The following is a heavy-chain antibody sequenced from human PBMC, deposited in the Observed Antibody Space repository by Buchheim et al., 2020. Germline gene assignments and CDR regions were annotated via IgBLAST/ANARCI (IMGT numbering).Heavy chain of an antibody. V-gene: IGHV4-34*01. J-gene: IGHJ5*02. Sequence: QVQLQQWGAGLLKPSETLSLTCAVYGGSFSGYYWSWIRQPPGKGLEWIGEINHSGSTNYNPSLKSRVTISVVTSKNQFSLKLSSVTAADTAVYYCARGRLRTKLKNWFDPWGQGTL. CDR1: GGSFSGYY. D-gene: IGHD4-17*01. CDR3: ARGRLRTKLKNWFDP. CDR2: INHSGST.